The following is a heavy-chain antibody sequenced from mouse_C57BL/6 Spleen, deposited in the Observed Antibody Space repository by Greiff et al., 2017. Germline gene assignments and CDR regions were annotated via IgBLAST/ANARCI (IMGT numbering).Heavy chain of an antibody. CDR3: ARGYDGSNFDY. V-gene: IGHV5-17*01. CDR1: GFTFSDYG. D-gene: IGHD2-3*01. Sequence: EVKLVESGGGLVKPGGSLKLSCAASGFTFSDYGMHWVRQAPEKGLEWVAYISSGSSTIYYADTVKGRFTISRDNATNTLFLQMNSLRSEDTAMYYCARGYDGSNFDYWGQGTTLTVSS. CDR2: ISSGSSTI. J-gene: IGHJ2*01.